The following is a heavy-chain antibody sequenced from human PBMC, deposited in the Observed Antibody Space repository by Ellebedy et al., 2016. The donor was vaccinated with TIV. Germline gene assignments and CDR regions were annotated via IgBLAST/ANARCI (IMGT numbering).Heavy chain of an antibody. CDR2: INHSGRT. CDR1: DGSFSGYY. Sequence: MPSETLSLTCGVYDGSFSGYYWSWIRQPPGKGLEWIGEINHSGRTRYNPSLKSRVTMSVDTSKNQFSLKLSSVTAADTAVYYCARQYNYGTSGYYVDYWGQGTLLTVSS. J-gene: IGHJ4*02. V-gene: IGHV4-34*01. D-gene: IGHD3-22*01. CDR3: ARQYNYGTSGYYVDY.